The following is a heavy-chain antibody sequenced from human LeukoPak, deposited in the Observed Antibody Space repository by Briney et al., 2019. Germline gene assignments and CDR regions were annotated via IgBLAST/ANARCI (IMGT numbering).Heavy chain of an antibody. CDR3: AKGNERQAFDI. D-gene: IGHD5-24*01. V-gene: IGHV3-43*02. CDR2: ISGDGDST. CDR1: GFTFADYA. Sequence: GGSLRLSCAASGFTFADYAIHWVRPAPGGGLDWVSRISGDGDSTYYADSVKGRFTISRDNSKNTLYLQMNSLRTEDTALYYCAKGNERQAFDIWGQGTMVTVSS. J-gene: IGHJ3*02.